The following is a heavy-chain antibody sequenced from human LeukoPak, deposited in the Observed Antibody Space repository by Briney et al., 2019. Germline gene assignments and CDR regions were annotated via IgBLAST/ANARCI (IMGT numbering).Heavy chain of an antibody. D-gene: IGHD6-19*01. CDR1: GFTFSSHE. J-gene: IGHJ4*02. Sequence: GGSLRLSCAASGFTFSSHEMNWGRLAPGKGLEWVSYICSSGSIKYYADSVKGRFTISRDNARNSLYLKMNSLRAEDTAVYYCARIAVAGTCSNYWGQGTLVTVSS. V-gene: IGHV3-48*03. CDR3: ARIAVAGTCSNY. CDR2: ICSSGSIK.